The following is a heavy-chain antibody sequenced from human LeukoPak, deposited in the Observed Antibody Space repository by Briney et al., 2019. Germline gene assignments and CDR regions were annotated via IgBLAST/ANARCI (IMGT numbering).Heavy chain of an antibody. Sequence: ASVKVSCKASGYTFTSYDINWVRRATGLGLEWMGWMNPNSGNTGYAQKFQGRVTMTRNTSISTAYMELSRLRSDDTAVYYGSGSRDAFDIRGQGTMVTVSS. CDR2: MNPNSGNT. V-gene: IGHV1-8*01. CDR1: GYTFTSYD. D-gene: IGHD1-26*01. J-gene: IGHJ3*02. CDR3: SGSRDAFDI.